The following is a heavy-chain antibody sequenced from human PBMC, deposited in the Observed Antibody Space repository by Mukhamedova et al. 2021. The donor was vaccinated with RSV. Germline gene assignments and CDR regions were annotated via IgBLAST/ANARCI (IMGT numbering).Heavy chain of an antibody. V-gene: IGHV1-24*01. Sequence: ELSMHWVRQAPGKGLEWMGGFDPVDGETIYAQKFQGRVTMTEDTSTDTAYMELSSLRSEDTAVYYCATYCSSTSCYLSLDAFDIWG. D-gene: IGHD2-2*01. CDR1: ELS. J-gene: IGHJ3*02. CDR2: FDPVDGET. CDR3: ATYCSSTSCYLSLDAFDI.